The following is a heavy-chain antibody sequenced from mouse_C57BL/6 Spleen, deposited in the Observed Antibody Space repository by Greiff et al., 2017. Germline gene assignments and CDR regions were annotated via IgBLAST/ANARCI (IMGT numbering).Heavy chain of an antibody. D-gene: IGHD1-1*01. CDR3: AREKLLLRYFDV. CDR2: IFPGVGDT. CDR1: GYAFSSSW. V-gene: IGHV1-82*01. Sequence: LVEPGASVMISCKASGYAFSSSWLNWVKQRLGKGLEWIGRIFPGVGDTNYNGKFKGKATLTADKSSSTAYMQRSSLTSEDSEVYFCAREKLLLRYFDVWGKGTTVTVSA. J-gene: IGHJ1*03.